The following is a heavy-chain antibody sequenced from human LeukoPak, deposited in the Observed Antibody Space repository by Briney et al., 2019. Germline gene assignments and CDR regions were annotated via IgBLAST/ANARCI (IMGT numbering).Heavy chain of an antibody. CDR2: IYPGDSDT. CDR3: ARQVVVVAATGWFDP. D-gene: IGHD2-15*01. V-gene: IGHV5-51*01. Sequence: GESLKISCKGSGYRFTSYWIGWVRQMPGKGLEWMGIIYPGDSDTRYSPSFQGQVTISADKSISTAYLQWSSLKASDTAMYYCARQVVVVAATGWFDPWGQGTLVTVSS. J-gene: IGHJ5*02. CDR1: GYRFTSYW.